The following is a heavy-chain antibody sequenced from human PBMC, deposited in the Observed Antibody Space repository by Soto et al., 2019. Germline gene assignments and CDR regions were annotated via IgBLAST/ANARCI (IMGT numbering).Heavy chain of an antibody. J-gene: IGHJ6*02. CDR1: GYTLTELS. CDR2: FDTEDGET. V-gene: IGHV1-24*01. Sequence: ASVKVSCKVSGYTLTELSVHWVRQAPGKGLEWMGGFDTEDGETIYAQKFQGRVTMTEDTSTDTAYMELSSLRSEDTAVYYCATLRWRARGYYYYGMDVWGQGTTVTVSS. CDR3: ATLRWRARGYYYYGMDV. D-gene: IGHD2-15*01.